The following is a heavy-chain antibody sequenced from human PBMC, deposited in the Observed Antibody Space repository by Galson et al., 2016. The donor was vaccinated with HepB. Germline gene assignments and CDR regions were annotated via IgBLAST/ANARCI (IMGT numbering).Heavy chain of an antibody. CDR2: IYHSGNT. CDR3: ARGEYQLLYTWFDS. Sequence: LSLTCAVSGGTISSGNWWSWVRQTPGSGLEWIGEIYHSGNTNYNPSLKSRVTISIDESKNHFSLKLTSVTAADTAVYYCARGEYQLLYTWFDSWGQGILVTVSS. J-gene: IGHJ5*01. D-gene: IGHD2-2*01. CDR1: GGTISSGNW. V-gene: IGHV4-4*02.